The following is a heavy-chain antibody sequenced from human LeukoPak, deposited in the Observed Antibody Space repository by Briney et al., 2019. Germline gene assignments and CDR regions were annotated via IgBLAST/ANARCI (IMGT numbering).Heavy chain of an antibody. Sequence: ASVKVSCKASGYTFTSYEISWVRQAPGQGLEWMGWMNPNSGNKGFAQRFQGRVTMTRNTSISTAYMELSNLRSEDTAVYYCAKESYYYDRSGHFKYDWLAPWGQGTLVTVSS. CDR2: MNPNSGNK. CDR3: AKESYYYDRSGHFKYDWLAP. D-gene: IGHD3-22*01. V-gene: IGHV1-8*01. J-gene: IGHJ5*02. CDR1: GYTFTSYE.